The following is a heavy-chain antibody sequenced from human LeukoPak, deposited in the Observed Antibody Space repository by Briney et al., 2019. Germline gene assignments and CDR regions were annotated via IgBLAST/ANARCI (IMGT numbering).Heavy chain of an antibody. D-gene: IGHD2-2*01. J-gene: IGHJ4*02. CDR3: ARAPLPPYCSSTSCYFSMIDY. CDR2: IIPILDVA. V-gene: IGHV1-69*04. CDR1: GDNFSSYV. Sequence: ASVKVSCKASGDNFSSYVFTWVRQAPGQGLEWMGRIIPILDVANFAQKFQGRVTITTDESTSTAYMELSSLRSEDTAVYYCARAPLPPYCSSTSCYFSMIDYWGQGTLVTVSS.